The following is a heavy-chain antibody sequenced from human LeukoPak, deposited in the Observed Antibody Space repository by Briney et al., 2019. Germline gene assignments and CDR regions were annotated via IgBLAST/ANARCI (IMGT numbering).Heavy chain of an antibody. J-gene: IGHJ5*02. CDR2: IYTSGST. D-gene: IGHD5-18*01. Sequence: SETLSLTCAVYGGSFSGYYWSWIRQPAGKGLEWIGRIYTSGSTNYNPSLKSRVTMSVDTSKNQFSLKLSSVTAADTAVYYCARDTALSFDPWGQGTLVTVSS. CDR3: ARDTALSFDP. CDR1: GGSFSGYY. V-gene: IGHV4-4*07.